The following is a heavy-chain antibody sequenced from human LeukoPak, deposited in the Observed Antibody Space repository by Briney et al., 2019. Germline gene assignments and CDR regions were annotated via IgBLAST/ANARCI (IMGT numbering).Heavy chain of an antibody. CDR1: GFTFSTYA. CDR2: ISDDASNK. Sequence: GRSLRLSCAASGFTFSTYAMHWVRQAPGKGLEWVAVISDDASNKYYADSVKGRFTISRENSKNTLYLQMKSLRPEDTAVYYCARGQWLGPFDYWGQGTLVTVSS. CDR3: ARGQWLGPFDY. D-gene: IGHD6-19*01. J-gene: IGHJ4*02. V-gene: IGHV3-30-3*01.